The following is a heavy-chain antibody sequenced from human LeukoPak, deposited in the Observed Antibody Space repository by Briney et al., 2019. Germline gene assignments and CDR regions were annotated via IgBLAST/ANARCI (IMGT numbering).Heavy chain of an antibody. Sequence: GGSLRLSCAASGLTFSSHWMHWVRQAPGKGLVWVSRITNDGSSTTYADSVKGRFTISRDNAKNMLYLQVNSLRAEDTAVYYCARHVDGGEYFDYWGQGTLVTVSS. CDR1: GLTFSSHW. V-gene: IGHV3-74*01. D-gene: IGHD3-16*01. CDR2: ITNDGSST. CDR3: ARHVDGGEYFDY. J-gene: IGHJ4*02.